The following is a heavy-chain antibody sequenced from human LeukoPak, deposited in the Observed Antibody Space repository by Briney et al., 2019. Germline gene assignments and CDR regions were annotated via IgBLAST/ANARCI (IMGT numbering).Heavy chain of an antibody. D-gene: IGHD1-1*01. J-gene: IGHJ4*02. CDR3: AKGYWNPGY. CDR2: ISGSGGST. V-gene: IGHV3-23*01. Sequence: GGSLRLSCVASGFTFRTYAMTWVRQAPGKGLEWVSGISGSGGSTYYADSVKGRFTISRDNSKNTLYLQMNNLRAEDTALYYCAKGYWNPGYWGQGTLVTVSS. CDR1: GFTFRTYA.